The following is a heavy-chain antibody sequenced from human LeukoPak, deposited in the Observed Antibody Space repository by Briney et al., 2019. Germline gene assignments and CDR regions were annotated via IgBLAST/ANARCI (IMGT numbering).Heavy chain of an antibody. Sequence: ASVKVSCKASGYTFTSYYMHWVRQAPGQGLEWMGIINPSGGSTSYAQKFQGRVTMTRDTSTSTVYMELSSLRSEDTAVYYCARRSGSYYRRAQSENPIDYWGQGTLVTVSS. D-gene: IGHD1-26*01. V-gene: IGHV1-46*01. J-gene: IGHJ4*02. CDR3: ARRSGSYYRRAQSENPIDY. CDR1: GYTFTSYY. CDR2: INPSGGST.